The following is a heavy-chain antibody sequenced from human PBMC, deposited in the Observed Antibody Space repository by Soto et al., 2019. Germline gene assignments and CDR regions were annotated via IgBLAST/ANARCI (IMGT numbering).Heavy chain of an antibody. Sequence: SETLSLTCTVSGGSISSGGYYWSWIRQHPGKGLEWIGYIYYSGSTYYNPSLKSRVTISVDTSKNQFSLKLSSVTAADTAVYYCARDSGMTTGFDPWGQGTLVTSPQ. J-gene: IGHJ5*02. CDR3: ARDSGMTTGFDP. D-gene: IGHD4-17*01. V-gene: IGHV4-31*03. CDR1: GGSISSGGYY. CDR2: IYYSGST.